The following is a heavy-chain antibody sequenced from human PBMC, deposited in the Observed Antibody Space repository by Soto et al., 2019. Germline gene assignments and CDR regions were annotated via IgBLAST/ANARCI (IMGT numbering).Heavy chain of an antibody. D-gene: IGHD1-1*01. CDR3: ARKGQAPFYNALMDV. V-gene: IGHV1-18*01. J-gene: IGHJ6*04. Sequence: QVQLVQSRVEVKKPGASVKVSCKTSGYSFTTSGISWVRQAPGQGLEWMGWISGYNGNTNYAQNLQGRVTMTPDTPTSTAYMELRSLRSDATAVYYCARKGQAPFYNALMDVWGKGSTVTVSS. CDR1: GYSFTTSG. CDR2: ISGYNGNT.